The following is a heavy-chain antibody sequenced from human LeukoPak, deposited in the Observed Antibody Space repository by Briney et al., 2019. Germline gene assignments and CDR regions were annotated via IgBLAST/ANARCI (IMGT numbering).Heavy chain of an antibody. J-gene: IGHJ4*02. D-gene: IGHD3-22*01. CDR2: IIPIFGTA. CDR1: GGTFSSYA. V-gene: IGHV1-69*01. Sequence: SVKVPCKASGGTFSSYAISWVRQAPGRGLEWMGGIIPIFGTANYAQKFQGRVTITADESTSTAYMELSSLRSEDTAVYYCARGQDNNYYDSSGYYMPSDYWGQGTLVTVSS. CDR3: ARGQDNNYYDSSGYYMPSDY.